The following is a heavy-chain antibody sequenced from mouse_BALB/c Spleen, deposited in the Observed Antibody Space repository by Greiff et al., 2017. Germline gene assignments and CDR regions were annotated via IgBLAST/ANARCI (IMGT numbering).Heavy chain of an antibody. CDR3: ARGDYYGYAMDY. CDR1: GFTFSDYY. D-gene: IGHD1-1*01. J-gene: IGHJ4*01. CDR2: ISDGGSYT. V-gene: IGHV5-4*02. Sequence: EVMLVESGGGLVKPGGSLKLSCAASGFTFSDYYMYWVRQTPEKRLEWVATISDGGSYTYYPDSVKGRFTISRDNAKNNLYLQMSSLKSEDTAMYYCARGDYYGYAMDYWGQGTSVTVSS.